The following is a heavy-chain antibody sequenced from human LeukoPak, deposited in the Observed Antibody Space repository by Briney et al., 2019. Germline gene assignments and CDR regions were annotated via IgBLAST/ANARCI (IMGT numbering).Heavy chain of an antibody. CDR3: AREPEANSYGYFEAPNWFDP. CDR2: INPSGGST. Sequence: ASVKVSCKASGYTFTSYYMHWVRQAPGQGLEWMGIINPSGGSTSYAQKLQGRVTITADKSTSTAYMELSSLRSEDTAVYYCAREPEANSYGYFEAPNWFDPWGQGTLVTVSS. CDR1: GYTFTSYY. V-gene: IGHV1-46*01. D-gene: IGHD5-18*01. J-gene: IGHJ5*02.